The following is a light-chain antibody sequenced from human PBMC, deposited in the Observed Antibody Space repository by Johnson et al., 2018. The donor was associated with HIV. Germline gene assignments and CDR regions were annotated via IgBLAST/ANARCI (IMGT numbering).Light chain of an antibody. Sequence: QSVLTQSPSVSAAPGQKVTISCSGSSSNIGNNYVSWYQQLPGTAPKLLIYDNNKRPSGIPDRFSGSKSGTSATLGITGLQTGDEAEYYCVTWDSSLSAPFVFGTGTKVTVL. V-gene: IGLV1-51*01. CDR2: DNN. CDR3: VTWDSSLSAPFV. J-gene: IGLJ1*01. CDR1: SSNIGNNY.